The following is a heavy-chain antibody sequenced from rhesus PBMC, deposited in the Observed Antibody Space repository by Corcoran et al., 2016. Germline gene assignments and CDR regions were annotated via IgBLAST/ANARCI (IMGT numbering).Heavy chain of an antibody. D-gene: IGHD3-3*01. CDR3: ARDGSFGLVIINLPIDY. CDR2: ISYDVIKK. Sequence: EVQLVESGGGLVQPGGSLRLSCAASGFTFSSYGMPWVRQAPGKGLEWVAVISYDVIKKYYADSVKDRLTISRDNSKNMRYLQMNNLKWEDTAVYYCARDGSFGLVIINLPIDYWGQGVLVTVSS. V-gene: IGHV3-54*02. CDR1: GFTFSSYG. J-gene: IGHJ4*01.